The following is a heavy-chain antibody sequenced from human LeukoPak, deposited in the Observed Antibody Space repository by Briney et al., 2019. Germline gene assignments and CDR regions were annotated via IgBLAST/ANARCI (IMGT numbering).Heavy chain of an antibody. V-gene: IGHV4-59*12. CDR1: GGSISGYH. CDR3: ARAPEFSSGWLLDC. D-gene: IGHD6-19*01. CDR2: IYYKGIT. J-gene: IGHJ4*02. Sequence: SETLSLTCVVSGGSISGYHWSWIRQPPGKGLEWIGYIYYKGITNYNPSLKSRVTISLDTSKSQFSLKVTSVSAADAGVYYCARAPEFSSGWLLDCWGQGSLVTVSS.